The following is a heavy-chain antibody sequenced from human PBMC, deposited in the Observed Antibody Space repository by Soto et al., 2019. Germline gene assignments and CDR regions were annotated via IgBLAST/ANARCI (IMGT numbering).Heavy chain of an antibody. V-gene: IGHV4-59*01. CDR3: ARGGGDEFGDSGGVDE. D-gene: IGHD4-17*01. CDR2: IYYSGRT. Sequence: SETLSLTCTVSGGSIRDYFWTWIRQPPGKGLEWIGYIYYSGRTNYNPSLKSRVSISVDTSKNHFSLQLRSVTAADTAVYYCARGGGDEFGDSGGVDECGQGTLVTVS. CDR1: GGSIRDYF. J-gene: IGHJ4*02.